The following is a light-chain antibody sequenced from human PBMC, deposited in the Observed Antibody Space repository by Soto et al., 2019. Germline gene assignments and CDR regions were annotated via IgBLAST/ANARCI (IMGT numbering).Light chain of an antibody. CDR1: QSVSSY. J-gene: IGKJ5*01. CDR2: DAS. Sequence: EIVLTQSPATLSLSPGERATLSCRASQSVSSYLAWYQQKPGQAPRLLIYDASNRATGIPDRFSGSGSGTDFTLTISRLEPEDFAVYYCQQYGGTPPITFGQGTRLEIK. CDR3: QQYGGTPPIT. V-gene: IGKV3-20*01.